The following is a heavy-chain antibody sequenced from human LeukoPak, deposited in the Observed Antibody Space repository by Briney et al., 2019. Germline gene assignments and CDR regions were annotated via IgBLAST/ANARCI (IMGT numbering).Heavy chain of an antibody. V-gene: IGHV3-53*01. J-gene: IGHJ4*02. D-gene: IGHD1-26*01. CDR2: VYSDDTT. CDR3: ARDKIVGATNFDY. Sequence: HPGGSLRLSCAASGFTVNSNYMNWVRQAPGKGLEWVSVVYSDDTTYYADSVKGRFTISRDNAKNSLYLEMNSLRVEDTAVYYCARDKIVGATNFDYWGQGTLVTVSS. CDR1: GFTVNSNY.